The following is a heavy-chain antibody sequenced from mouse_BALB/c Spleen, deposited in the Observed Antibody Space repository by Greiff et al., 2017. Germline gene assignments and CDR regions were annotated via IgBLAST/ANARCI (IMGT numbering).Heavy chain of an antibody. CDR1: GYAFTNYW. CDR2: IYPGSGNT. CDR3: ARRAFYGYWFAY. J-gene: IGHJ3*01. Sequence: LVESGAELVRPGTSVKISCKASGYAFTNYWLGWVKQRPGHGLEWIGDIYPGSGNTYYNEKFKGKATLTADKSSSTAYMQLSSLTSEDSAVYFCARRAFYGYWFAYWGQGTLVTVSA. V-gene: IGHV1-63*01. D-gene: IGHD1-2*01.